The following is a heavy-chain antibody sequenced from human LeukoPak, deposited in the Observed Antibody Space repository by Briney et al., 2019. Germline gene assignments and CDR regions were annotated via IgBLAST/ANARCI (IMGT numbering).Heavy chain of an antibody. CDR2: ISAYNGNT. CDR3: ARDPSIAAAGTPTGDDQFDY. V-gene: IGHV1-18*01. CDR1: GYTFTSYG. D-gene: IGHD6-13*01. J-gene: IGHJ4*02. Sequence: ASAKVSCKASGYTFTSYGISWVRQAPGQGLEWMGWISAYNGNTNYAQKLQGRVTMTTDTSTSTAYMELRSLRSDDTAVYYCARDPSIAAAGTPTGDDQFDYWGQGTLVTVSS.